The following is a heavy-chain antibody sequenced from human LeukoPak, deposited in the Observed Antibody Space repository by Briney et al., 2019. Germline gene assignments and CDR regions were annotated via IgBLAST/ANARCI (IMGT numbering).Heavy chain of an antibody. CDR2: INHSGST. CDR3: ARSGRNSLRY. Sequence: KSSETLSLTCAVYGGSLSGYYWSWIRQPPGKGLEWIGEINHSGSTNYNPSLKSRVTISVDTSKNQFSLKLSSVTAADTAVYYCARSGRNSLRYWGQGTLVTVSS. J-gene: IGHJ4*02. D-gene: IGHD4-23*01. V-gene: IGHV4-34*01. CDR1: GGSLSGYY.